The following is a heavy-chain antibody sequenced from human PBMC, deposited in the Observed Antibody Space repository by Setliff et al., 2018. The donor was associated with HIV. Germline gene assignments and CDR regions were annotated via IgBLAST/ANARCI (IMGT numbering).Heavy chain of an antibody. CDR3: ARGYSGSYYWLDS. CDR2: ISHSGST. V-gene: IGHV4-34*01. CDR1: GGSLSGFY. J-gene: IGHJ5*01. D-gene: IGHD1-26*01. Sequence: SETLSLTCAVYGGSLSGFYWSWVRQSPGKGLEWIGEISHSGSTNYNPSLKSRVTISVDRSKIQFSLKVSSVTAADTAVYYCARGYSGSYYWLDSWGQGTLVTVSS.